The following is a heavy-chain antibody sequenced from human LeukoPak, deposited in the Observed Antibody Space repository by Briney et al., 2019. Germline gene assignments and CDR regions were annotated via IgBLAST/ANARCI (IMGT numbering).Heavy chain of an antibody. D-gene: IGHD3-10*01. CDR1: GFTFSTYA. Sequence: PGGSLRLSCAASGFTFSTYAMHWVRQAPGKGLEWVAVIWYDGSNKYYADSVKGRFTISRDNSKNTLYLQMNSLRAEDTAVYYCAKAHYYGSGNYAFDIWGQGTMVTVSS. CDR2: IWYDGSNK. CDR3: AKAHYYGSGNYAFDI. J-gene: IGHJ3*02. V-gene: IGHV3-33*06.